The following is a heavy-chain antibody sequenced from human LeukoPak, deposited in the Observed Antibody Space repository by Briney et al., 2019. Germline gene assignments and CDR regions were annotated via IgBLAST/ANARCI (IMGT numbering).Heavy chain of an antibody. V-gene: IGHV3-23*01. CDR3: AKRTVTTVD. CDR2: ISDSGGNT. J-gene: IGHJ4*02. D-gene: IGHD4-17*01. CDR1: GFTFNSYA. Sequence: GGSLRLSCAASGFTFNSYAMSWVRQAPWERLQWVSGISDSGGNTYYADSVRGRFTISRDNSKNTLYLQMNSLKTEDTAVYYCAKRTVTTVDWGQGTLVTVSS.